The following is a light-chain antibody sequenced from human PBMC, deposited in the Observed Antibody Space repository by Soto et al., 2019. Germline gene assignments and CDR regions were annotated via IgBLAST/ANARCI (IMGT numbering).Light chain of an antibody. CDR3: QQYNNWSIT. CDR2: GAS. V-gene: IGKV3-15*01. Sequence: EIVMTQSPATLSVSPGERATLSCRASQSLNRDLAWYQQRPGQSPRLLIYGASTRATGIPARFSGSGSGTEFTLTISSLQSEDFAVYYCQQYNNWSITFGQGTRLEIK. CDR1: QSLNRD. J-gene: IGKJ5*01.